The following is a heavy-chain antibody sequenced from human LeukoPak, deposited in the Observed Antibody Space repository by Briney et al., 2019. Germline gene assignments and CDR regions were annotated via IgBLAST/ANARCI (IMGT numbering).Heavy chain of an antibody. J-gene: IGHJ4*02. Sequence: EWVSAISGSGGSTYYADSVKGRFTISRDNSKNTLYLQMNSLRAEDTAVYYCAKDTAAASDYWGQGTLVTVSS. CDR3: AKDTAAASDY. D-gene: IGHD6-13*01. CDR2: ISGSGGST. V-gene: IGHV3-23*01.